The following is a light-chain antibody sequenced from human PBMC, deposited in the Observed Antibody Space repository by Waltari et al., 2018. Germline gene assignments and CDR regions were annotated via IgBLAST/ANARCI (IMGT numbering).Light chain of an antibody. CDR1: SSAVGGYVL. Sequence: QSALTQPRSVSGSPGQSVTISRTGTSSAVGGYVLVSWYQHHPGKAPKLMICDVTKRPSGVPDRFSGSKSGNTASLTISGLQAEDEADYYCCSYAGSYTHVVFGGGTKLTVL. J-gene: IGLJ2*01. V-gene: IGLV2-11*01. CDR3: CSYAGSYTHVV. CDR2: DVT.